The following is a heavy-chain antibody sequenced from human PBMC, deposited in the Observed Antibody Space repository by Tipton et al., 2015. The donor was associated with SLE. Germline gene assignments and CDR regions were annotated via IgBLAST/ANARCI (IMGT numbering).Heavy chain of an antibody. J-gene: IGHJ4*02. CDR2: VNHSGGT. CDR1: GGSFSGYY. Sequence: TLSLTCAVYGGSFSGYYWSWTRQPPGKGLEWIGEVNHSGGTNYNSSLKSRVTIFVDTSKNQFSLKLSSVTAADTAVYYCARGWDYDSWSGYADYWGQGTLVTVSS. CDR3: ARGWDYDSWSGYADY. D-gene: IGHD3-3*01. V-gene: IGHV4-34*01.